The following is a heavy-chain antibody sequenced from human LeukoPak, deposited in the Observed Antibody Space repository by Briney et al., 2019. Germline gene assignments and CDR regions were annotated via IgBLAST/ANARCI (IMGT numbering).Heavy chain of an antibody. V-gene: IGHV4-38-2*01. CDR3: ARHAVEGYFDL. CDR2: IYHSGST. CDR1: GYSISSGYY. J-gene: IGHJ2*01. D-gene: IGHD5-24*01. Sequence: SETLALTCAVSGYSISSGYYWGWIRQPPGKGLEWIGSIYHSGSTSYNPSLKSRVTISVDTSKNQFSLKLCSVTAADTAVYYCARHAVEGYFDLWGRGTLVTVSS.